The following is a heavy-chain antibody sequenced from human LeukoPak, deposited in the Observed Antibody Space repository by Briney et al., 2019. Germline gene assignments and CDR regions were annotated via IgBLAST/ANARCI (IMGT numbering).Heavy chain of an antibody. CDR2: INPSGGGT. CDR3: AAGYSGSYYVY. J-gene: IGHJ4*02. CDR1: GYTFTGYY. Sequence: ASVKVSCKASGYTFTGYYMHWVRQAPGQGLEWMGIINPSGGGTTYAHKFQGRVTMTRDTSTSTVYMELSSLRSEDTAVYYCAAGYSGSYYVYWGQGTLVTVSS. V-gene: IGHV1-46*01. D-gene: IGHD1-26*01.